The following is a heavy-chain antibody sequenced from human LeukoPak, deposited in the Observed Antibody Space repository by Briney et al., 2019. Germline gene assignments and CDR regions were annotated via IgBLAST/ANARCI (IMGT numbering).Heavy chain of an antibody. CDR1: GGSISSGDYY. CDR3: ARDSAIVRDYYDSSGYGIPFDY. D-gene: IGHD3-22*01. Sequence: KPSETLSLTCTVSGGSISSGDYYWSWIRQPPGKGLEWIGYIYYSGSTYYNPSLKSRVTISVDTSKNQFSLKLSSVTAADTAVYYCARDSAIVRDYYDSSGYGIPFDYWGQGTLVTVTS. V-gene: IGHV4-30-4*01. CDR2: IYYSGST. J-gene: IGHJ4*02.